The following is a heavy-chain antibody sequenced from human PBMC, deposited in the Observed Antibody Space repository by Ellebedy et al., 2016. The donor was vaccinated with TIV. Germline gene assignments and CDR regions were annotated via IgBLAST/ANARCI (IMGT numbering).Heavy chain of an antibody. J-gene: IGHJ6*02. CDR1: GGTFSSYA. Sequence: ASVKVSCKASGGTFSSYAISWVRQAPGQGLEWMGGIIPIFGTANYAQKLQGRVTMTTDTSTSTAYMELRSLRSDDTAVYYCAREAYYDILTGYYGYYGMDVWGQGTTVTVSS. CDR3: AREAYYDILTGYYGYYGMDV. V-gene: IGHV1-69*05. CDR2: IIPIFGTA. D-gene: IGHD3-9*01.